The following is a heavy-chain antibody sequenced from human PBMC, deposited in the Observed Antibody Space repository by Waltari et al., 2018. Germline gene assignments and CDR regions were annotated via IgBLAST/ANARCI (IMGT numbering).Heavy chain of an antibody. CDR2: IYHSGST. CDR1: DYSISSGYY. D-gene: IGHD3-9*01. CDR3: ARGVTGHQDS. Sequence: QVQLQESGPGLVKPSETLSLTCTVSDYSISSGYYWGWIRQPPGKGLEWIGSIYHSGSTYYNPSLKSRVSISVDTSKNQFSLKLSSVTAADTAVYYCARGVTGHQDSWGQGTLVTVSS. J-gene: IGHJ5*01. V-gene: IGHV4-38-2*02.